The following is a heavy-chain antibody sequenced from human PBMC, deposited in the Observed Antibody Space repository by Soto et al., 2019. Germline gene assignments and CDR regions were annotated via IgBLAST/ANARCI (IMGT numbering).Heavy chain of an antibody. D-gene: IGHD3-3*01. CDR3: AKLVDRLGGVTAVAY. Sequence: QVRLVESGGGVVQPGRSVMLSCTVSGFPFSSYGFHWVRQAPGKGLEWVALISYDGSNEYYSDSVKARFTISRDNSKNTLYLQMNSLRREDTAVYYCAKLVDRLGGVTAVAYWGRGTLVTVSS. J-gene: IGHJ4*02. CDR1: GFPFSSYG. CDR2: ISYDGSNE. V-gene: IGHV3-30*18.